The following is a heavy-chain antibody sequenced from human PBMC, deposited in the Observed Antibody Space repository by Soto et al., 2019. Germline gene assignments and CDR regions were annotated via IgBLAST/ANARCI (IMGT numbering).Heavy chain of an antibody. D-gene: IGHD6-13*01. CDR1: GFTFSSYG. V-gene: IGHV3-33*01. CDR3: ARDGSEQQLVLNFDY. J-gene: IGHJ4*02. Sequence: QVQLVESGGGVVQPGRSLRLSCAASGFTFSSYGMHWVRQAPGKGLEWVAVIWYDGSNKYYADSVKGRFTISRDNSKNTLYLQMNSLRAEDTAVYYCARDGSEQQLVLNFDYWGQGTLVTVSS. CDR2: IWYDGSNK.